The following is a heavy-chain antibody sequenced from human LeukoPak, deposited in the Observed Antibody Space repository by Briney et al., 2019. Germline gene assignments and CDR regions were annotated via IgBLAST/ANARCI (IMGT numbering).Heavy chain of an antibody. CDR1: GFTVSSNY. D-gene: IGHD4-11*01. CDR2: IYSGGST. CDR3: ARDRLPYYYYMDV. J-gene: IGHJ6*03. Sequence: GSLRLSCAASGFTVSSNYMSWVRQAPGEGLEWVSVIYSGGSTYYADSVKGRFTISRDNSKNTLYLQMNSLRAEDTAVYYCARDRLPYYYYMDVWGKGTTVTVSS. V-gene: IGHV3-66*02.